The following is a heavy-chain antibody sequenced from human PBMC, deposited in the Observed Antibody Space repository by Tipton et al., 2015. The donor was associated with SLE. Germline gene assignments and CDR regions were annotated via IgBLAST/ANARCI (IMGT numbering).Heavy chain of an antibody. CDR2: IYYTGST. J-gene: IGHJ4*02. CDR3: ARGKISWAIFVVRNYFDS. D-gene: IGHD2-21*01. Sequence: TLSLTCTVSGGSISSSSYYWGWIRQPPGKGLEWIGNIYYTGSTSYNPSLKSRVTISLDTSKNQFSLKLSSVTAADTTVYFCARGKISWAIFVVRNYFDSWGQGTLVTVSS. V-gene: IGHV4-39*01. CDR1: GGSISSSSYY.